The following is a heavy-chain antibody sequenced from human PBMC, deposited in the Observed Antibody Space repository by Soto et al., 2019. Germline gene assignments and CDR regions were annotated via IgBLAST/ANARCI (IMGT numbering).Heavy chain of an antibody. Sequence: GGSLRLSCAASGFTFSSYGMHWVRQAPGKGLEWVAVIWYDGSNKYYADSVKGRFTISRDNSKNTLYLQMNSLRAEDTAVYYCARAGGAMFFGLFDYWGQGTLVTVSS. CDR3: ARAGGAMFFGLFDY. V-gene: IGHV3-33*01. J-gene: IGHJ4*02. CDR2: IWYDGSNK. D-gene: IGHD3-16*01. CDR1: GFTFSSYG.